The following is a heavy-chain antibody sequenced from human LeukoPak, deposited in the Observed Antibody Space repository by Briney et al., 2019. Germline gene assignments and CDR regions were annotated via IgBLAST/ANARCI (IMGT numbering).Heavy chain of an antibody. Sequence: ASVKVSCKASGYTFTGYYMHWVRQAPGQGLEWMGRINPNSGGTNYAQKFQGRVTMTRDTSISTAYMELSRLRSDDTAVYYCARDTHSGCEFAYDYWGQGTLVTVSS. CDR1: GYTFTGYY. V-gene: IGHV1-2*06. J-gene: IGHJ4*02. D-gene: IGHD5-12*01. CDR2: INPNSGGT. CDR3: ARDTHSGCEFAYDY.